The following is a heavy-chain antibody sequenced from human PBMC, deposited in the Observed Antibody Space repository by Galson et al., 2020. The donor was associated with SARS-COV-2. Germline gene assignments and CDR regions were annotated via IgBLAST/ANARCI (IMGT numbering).Heavy chain of an antibody. CDR3: ARDSQGGNDYNYLLF. V-gene: IGHV1-46*01. J-gene: IGHJ4*02. CDR2: INPSGGGP. D-gene: IGHD4-4*01. Sequence: ASVKVSCKASGYTFTSYYIHWVRQAPGQGLAWMGIINPSGGGPTYAQKFQGRVTMTRDTSMSTVYMELSSLRSEDTAVYYCARDSQGGNDYNYLLFWGQGTLVTVSS. CDR1: GYTFTSYY.